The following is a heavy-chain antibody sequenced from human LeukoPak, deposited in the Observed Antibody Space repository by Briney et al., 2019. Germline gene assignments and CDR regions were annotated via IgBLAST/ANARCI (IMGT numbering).Heavy chain of an antibody. CDR3: ARDVSSTSNWEFDY. CDR2: INANSGGT. J-gene: IGHJ4*02. Sequence: ASVKVSCKTSGYTFADYFIHWVRQAPGQGLEWMGRINANSGGTEYEQKFQGRVTMTRDTSISTAYVEVNWLISDDTVIYYCARDVSSTSNWEFDYWGQGTLVTVS. V-gene: IGHV1-2*05. CDR1: GYTFADYF. D-gene: IGHD1-26*01.